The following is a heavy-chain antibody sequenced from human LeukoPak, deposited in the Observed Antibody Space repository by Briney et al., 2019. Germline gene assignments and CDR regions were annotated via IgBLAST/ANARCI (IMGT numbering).Heavy chain of an antibody. CDR3: ERETGSGYGMDV. J-gene: IGHJ6*02. CDR2: ISGGGGSI. Sequence: PGGSLRLSCAASGFTFKSQAMSWVRQAPGKGLEWVSDISGGGGSIYYADSVKGRFTISRDNAKNTLYLQMNSLRAEDTAVYYCERETGSGYGMDVWGQGTTVTVSS. D-gene: IGHD3-10*01. CDR1: GFTFKSQA. V-gene: IGHV3-23*01.